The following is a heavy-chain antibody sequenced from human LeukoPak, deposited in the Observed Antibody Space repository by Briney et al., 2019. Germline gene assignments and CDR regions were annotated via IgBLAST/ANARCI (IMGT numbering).Heavy chain of an antibody. J-gene: IGHJ6*03. V-gene: IGHV4-61*01. Sequence: SETLSLTCTVSGDSISSGNYWGWIRQPPGKGLEWLGYIYYSGSSNYNPSLKSRVTMSADTSKNQFSLKLSSVTAADTAVYYCARVPRSYYYYYYMDVWGKGTTVTVSS. CDR2: IYYSGSS. CDR3: ARVPRSYYYYYYMDV. CDR1: GDSISSGNY.